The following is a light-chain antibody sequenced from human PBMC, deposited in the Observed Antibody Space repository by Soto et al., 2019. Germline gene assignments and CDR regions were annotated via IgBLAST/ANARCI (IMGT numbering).Light chain of an antibody. Sequence: DIQMTQSPSTLSASVGARVTITCRASQSISSWLAWYQQKPVKAPKLLIYKASSLESGVPSRFSGRGSGTEFTLTISSLQPEHLADYYCHQYNSSPTVSLGTKVESK. CDR3: HQYNSSPT. J-gene: IGKJ1*01. V-gene: IGKV1-5*03. CDR1: QSISSW. CDR2: KAS.